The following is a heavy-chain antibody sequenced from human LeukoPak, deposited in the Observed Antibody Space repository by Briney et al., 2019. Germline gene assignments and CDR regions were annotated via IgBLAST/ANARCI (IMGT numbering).Heavy chain of an antibody. CDR1: GFTFSTYG. CDR3: ARDFHSPTYGDYWYFDL. D-gene: IGHD4-17*01. CDR2: ISNSGSYI. J-gene: IGHJ2*01. V-gene: IGHV3-21*01. Sequence: GGSLRLSCAASGFTFSTYGMNWVRQAPGKGLEWVSSISNSGSYIYSADSVKGRFTVSRDNAKNSLYLQMNSLRAEDTAVYYCARDFHSPTYGDYWYFDLWGRGTLVTVSS.